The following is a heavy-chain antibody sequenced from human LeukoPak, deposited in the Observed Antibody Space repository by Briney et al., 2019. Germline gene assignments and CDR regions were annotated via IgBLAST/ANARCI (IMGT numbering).Heavy chain of an antibody. V-gene: IGHV4-39*07. CDR2: IYYTGST. CDR1: GGSISSSSCY. Sequence: SETLSLTCTVSGGSISSSSCYWGWIRQPPGKGLEWIGSIYYTGSTYYNPSLKSRVTISVDTAKNQFSLKLSSVTAADTALYYCARDRSGGFDYWGQGTLVTVSS. D-gene: IGHD2-15*01. CDR3: ARDRSGGFDY. J-gene: IGHJ4*02.